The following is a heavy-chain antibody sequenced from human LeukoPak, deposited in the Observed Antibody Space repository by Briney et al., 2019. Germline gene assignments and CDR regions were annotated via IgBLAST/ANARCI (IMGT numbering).Heavy chain of an antibody. CDR3: ARGTHLYYP. CDR2: IKQDGSQE. CDR1: RFTLSTYW. V-gene: IGHV3-7*01. D-gene: IGHD3-10*01. J-gene: IGHJ5*02. Sequence: GGSLRLSCAASRFTLSTYWMSWVRQAPGKGLEWVAHIKQDGSQEYYVDSVKGRLTISRDSAKNSLYLQMNSLRAEDTAVYYCARGTHLYYPWGQGTLVTVSS.